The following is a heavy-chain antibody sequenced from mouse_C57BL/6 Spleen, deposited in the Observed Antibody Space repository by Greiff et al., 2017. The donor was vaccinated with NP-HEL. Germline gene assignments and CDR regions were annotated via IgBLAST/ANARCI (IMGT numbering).Heavy chain of an antibody. Sequence: VKLMESGPELVKPGASVKLSCKASGYTFTSYDINWVKQRPGQGLEWIGWIYPRDGSTKYNEKFKGKATLTVDTSSSTAYMELHSLTSEDSAVYFCARGASRAYWGQGTLVTVSA. CDR2: IYPRDGST. D-gene: IGHD3-1*01. CDR1: GYTFTSYD. J-gene: IGHJ3*01. CDR3: ARGASRAY. V-gene: IGHV1-85*01.